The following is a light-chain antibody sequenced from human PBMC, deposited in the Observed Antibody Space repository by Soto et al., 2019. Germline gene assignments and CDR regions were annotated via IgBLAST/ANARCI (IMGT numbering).Light chain of an antibody. CDR3: QSYDTGLRGMV. J-gene: IGLJ2*01. V-gene: IGLV1-40*01. Sequence: QSVLTQPPSVSGAPGQRVTISCTGTSSNIGADYNVHWYRQVPGTAPKLLIYGNNDRPSGVPVRFSGSKSGPSASLAITGLQTEDEADYYCQSYDTGLRGMVFGGGTKLTVL. CDR1: SSNIGADYN. CDR2: GNN.